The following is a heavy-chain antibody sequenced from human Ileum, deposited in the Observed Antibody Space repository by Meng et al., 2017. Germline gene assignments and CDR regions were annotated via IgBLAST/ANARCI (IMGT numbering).Heavy chain of an antibody. CDR2: IYYSGNT. Sequence: SETLSLTCTVSGGSISNSGYYWGWIRQPPGKGPEWIGSIYYSGNTYYNPSLKSRVTISVDTSKTQFSLKLSSVTAADTAVYYCARGIWANWFDPWGQGTLVTVSS. J-gene: IGHJ5*02. V-gene: IGHV4-39*07. CDR1: GGSISNSGYY. D-gene: IGHD2-15*01. CDR3: ARGIWANWFDP.